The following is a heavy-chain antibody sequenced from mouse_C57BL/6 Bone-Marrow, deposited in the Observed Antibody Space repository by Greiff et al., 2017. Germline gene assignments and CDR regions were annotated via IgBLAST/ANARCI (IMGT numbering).Heavy chain of an antibody. V-gene: IGHV5-4*03. J-gene: IGHJ1*03. CDR2: ISDGGSYT. D-gene: IGHD1-2*01. CDR1: GFTFSSYA. Sequence: EVKLVESGGGLVKPGGSLKLSCEASGFTFSSYAMSWVRQTPEKRLEWVATISDGGSYTYYPDNVKGRVTITRDNAKNNLYLQMSHLNSEDTAMYYCARALPLVFDVWGTGTTVTVSS. CDR3: ARALPLVFDV.